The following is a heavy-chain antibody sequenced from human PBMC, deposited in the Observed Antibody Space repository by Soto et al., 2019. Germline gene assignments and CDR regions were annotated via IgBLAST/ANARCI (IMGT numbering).Heavy chain of an antibody. CDR3: ARDRDYYGSEFDY. J-gene: IGHJ4*02. D-gene: IGHD3-10*01. CDR1: GFTFSSYS. V-gene: IGHV3-21*01. CDR2: ISSSSSYI. Sequence: PGGSLRLSCAASGFTFSSYSMNWVRQAPGKGLEWVSSISSSSSYIYYADSVKGRFTISRDNAKNSLYLQMNSLRAEDTAVYYCARDRDYYGSEFDYWGQGTLVTVSS.